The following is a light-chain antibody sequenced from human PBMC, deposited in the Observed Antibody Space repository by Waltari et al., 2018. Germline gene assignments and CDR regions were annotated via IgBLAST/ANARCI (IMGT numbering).Light chain of an antibody. CDR3: QVWDANNEPGL. J-gene: IGLJ1*01. CDR1: NIGTKS. V-gene: IGLV3-21*01. Sequence: SYVLTQPPSVSVAPGETARITCGGNNIGTKSVHWYRKKTGQAPVLVISYDSDRPAGIPQRFSGSNSGDTATLTISRVEAGDEADYCCQVWDANNEPGLFGTGTEVTV. CDR2: YDS.